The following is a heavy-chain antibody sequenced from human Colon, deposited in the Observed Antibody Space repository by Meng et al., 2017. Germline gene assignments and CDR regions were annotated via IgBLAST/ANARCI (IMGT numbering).Heavy chain of an antibody. CDR3: ATGLRHGDWFDP. J-gene: IGHJ5*02. Sequence: QVQIQQGGAGLLEPSETLSLTCAVSGGSFSRFYWSWIRQPPGKGLEWIGEIDHFGISNYNSSLKGRLTMSVDTSKKQISLTLTSVTAADTAVYYCATGLRHGDWFDPWGPGTLVTVSS. CDR1: GGSFSRFY. V-gene: IGHV4-34*02. CDR2: IDHFGIS. D-gene: IGHD4-17*01.